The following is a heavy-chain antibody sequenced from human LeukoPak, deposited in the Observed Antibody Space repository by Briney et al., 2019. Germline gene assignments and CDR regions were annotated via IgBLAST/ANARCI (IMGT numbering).Heavy chain of an antibody. J-gene: IGHJ5*02. Sequence: SETLSLTCAVSGASISGSGYYWGWIRQPPGKGLEWIGNIYSSGSTYYNASLQSRVTISIDTSKNQFSLKVNSVTAADTAVYYCARITILNLSWFDPWGQGTLVTVSS. V-gene: IGHV4-39*07. CDR1: GASISGSGYY. CDR2: IYSSGST. CDR3: ARITILNLSWFDP. D-gene: IGHD2-2*01.